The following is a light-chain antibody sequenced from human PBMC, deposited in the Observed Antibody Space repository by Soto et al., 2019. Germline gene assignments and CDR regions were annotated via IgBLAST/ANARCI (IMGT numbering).Light chain of an antibody. CDR2: EVS. V-gene: IGLV2-8*01. J-gene: IGLJ3*02. Sequence: QSELTQPPSASGSPGQSVTISCTGTSSDIGAYNSVSWYQHHPDKAPKLVLYEVSNGPSGVPDRFSGSKSGNTASLTVSGLQPGDGADYYCPSYAGGNTLMLGGGTTVTVL. CDR1: SSDIGAYNS. CDR3: PSYAGGNTLM.